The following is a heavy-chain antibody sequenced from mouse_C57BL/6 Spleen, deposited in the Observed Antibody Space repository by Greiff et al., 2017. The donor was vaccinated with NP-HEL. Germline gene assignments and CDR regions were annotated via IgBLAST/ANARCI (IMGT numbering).Heavy chain of an antibody. D-gene: IGHD1-1*01. CDR1: GYTFTSYW. V-gene: IGHV1S81*02. CDR2: TNPTNGRT. CDR3: ARIKKIVATYFDY. J-gene: IGHJ2*01. Sequence: QVQLQQPGAELVKAGASVKMSCKASGYTFTSYWMHWVKQRLGQGLEWFAETNPTNGRTYYNEKFKSKATLTVDKSASTAYMLLSGPTFEDSAVYYCARIKKIVATYFDYWGQGTTITGSS.